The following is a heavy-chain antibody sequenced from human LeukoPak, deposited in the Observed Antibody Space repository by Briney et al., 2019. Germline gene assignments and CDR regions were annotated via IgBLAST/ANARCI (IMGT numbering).Heavy chain of an antibody. CDR1: GYIFTSYD. CDR3: ARAIPPGGYPS. D-gene: IGHD3-10*01. J-gene: IGHJ5*02. Sequence: ASVKVSCKASGYIFTSYDISWVRQAPGQGLEWMGGIIPIFGTANYAQKFQGRVTITADESTSTAYMELSSLRSEDTAVYYCARAIPPGGYPSWGQGTLVTVSS. V-gene: IGHV1-69*13. CDR2: IIPIFGTA.